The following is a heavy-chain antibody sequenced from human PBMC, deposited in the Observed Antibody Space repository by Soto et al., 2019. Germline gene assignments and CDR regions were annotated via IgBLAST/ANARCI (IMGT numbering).Heavy chain of an antibody. D-gene: IGHD3-16*01. CDR2: IYYSGST. V-gene: IGHV4-59*01. J-gene: IGHJ4*02. CDR1: GGSISSYY. Sequence: SETLSLTCPVSGGSISSYYWSWIRQPPGKGLEWIGYIYYSGSTNYNPSLKRRVTISVDTAKNQFSLKLSSVTAADTAVYYCARVGEWYGPVHCYYFDYWGQGTLVT. CDR3: ARVGEWYGPVHCYYFDY.